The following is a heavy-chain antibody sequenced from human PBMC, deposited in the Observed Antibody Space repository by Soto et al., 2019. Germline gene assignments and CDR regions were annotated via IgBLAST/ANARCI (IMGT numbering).Heavy chain of an antibody. J-gene: IGHJ6*02. CDR2: IVPTSGGP. D-gene: IGHD2-2*01. CDR3: ARVGIRLIPADLGGGYHFQGLDV. V-gene: IGHV1-69*01. Sequence: QVQLVQSAAEVKEPGSSVKISCKAPGDTLINYSFSWMRQAPGQGLEWIGGIVPTSGGPNSADKFHDRLTIPADRSTATVTMQLSSLTSDDTAVYYCARVGIRLIPADLGGGYHFQGLDVWGQGTKITVS. CDR1: GDTLINYS.